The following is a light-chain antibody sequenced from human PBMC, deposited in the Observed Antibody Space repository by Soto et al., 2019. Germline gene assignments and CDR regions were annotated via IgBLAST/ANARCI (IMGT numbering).Light chain of an antibody. Sequence: DIVMTQSPDSLAVSLGERATINCKSSQIVLYSSNNKNYLAWYQQKPGQPPKLLIYWASTRESGVPDRFSGSGSGTDFTLTISSLQAEDVAVYYCQQYYSTPRTFGHGTKVDI. V-gene: IGKV4-1*01. J-gene: IGKJ1*01. CDR2: WAS. CDR1: QIVLYSSNNKNY. CDR3: QQYYSTPRT.